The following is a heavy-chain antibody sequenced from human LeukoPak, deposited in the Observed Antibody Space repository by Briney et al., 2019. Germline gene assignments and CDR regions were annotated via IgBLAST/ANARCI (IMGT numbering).Heavy chain of an antibody. CDR1: GGTFSSYA. V-gene: IGHV1-69*06. J-gene: IGHJ4*02. D-gene: IGHD6-13*01. CDR2: IIPIFGTA. Sequence: SVKVSCKASGGTFSSYAISWVRQAPGQGLEWMGGIIPIFGTANYAQKFQGRVTITADKSTSTAYMELSSLRSEDAAVYYCARGTSYSSSWYSYWGQGTLVTVSS. CDR3: ARGTSYSSSWYSY.